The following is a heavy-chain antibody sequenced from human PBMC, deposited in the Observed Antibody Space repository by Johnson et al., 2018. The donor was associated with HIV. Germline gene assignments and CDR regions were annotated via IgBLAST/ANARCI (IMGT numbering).Heavy chain of an antibody. V-gene: IGHV3-30*14. CDR1: GFTFNSYA. CDR3: ARDSVILVDGAFDI. J-gene: IGHJ3*02. Sequence: VQLVESGGGVVQPGRSLRLSCAASGFTFNSYAMHWVRQAPGKGLEWVAVISYDGSNKYYADSVKGRFTISRDNSKNTLYLQMNSLRAEDTAVYYCARDSVILVDGAFDIWGQGTMVTVSS. D-gene: IGHD2-15*01. CDR2: ISYDGSNK.